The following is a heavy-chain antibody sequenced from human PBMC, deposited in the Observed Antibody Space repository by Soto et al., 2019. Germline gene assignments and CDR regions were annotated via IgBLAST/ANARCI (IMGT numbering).Heavy chain of an antibody. CDR1: GFTFSSYS. V-gene: IGHV3-21*01. CDR2: ISSSSSYI. CDR3: ARGVGGPAAMLYYYYYMDG. Sequence: PGGSLRLSCAASGFTFSSYSMNWVRQAPGKGLEWVSSISSSSSYIYYADSVKGRFTISRDNAKNSLYLQMNSLRAEDTAVYYCARGVGGPAAMLYYYYYMDGWGKGTTVTVSS. D-gene: IGHD2-2*01. J-gene: IGHJ6*03.